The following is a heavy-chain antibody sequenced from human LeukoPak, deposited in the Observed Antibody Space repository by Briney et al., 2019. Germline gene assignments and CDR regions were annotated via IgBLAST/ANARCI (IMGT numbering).Heavy chain of an antibody. CDR2: IQNKGQSYTT. CDR3: ASLIPDY. J-gene: IGHJ4*02. V-gene: IGHV3-72*01. D-gene: IGHD2-21*01. CDR1: GGSFSDRH. Sequence: LTLTCAVYGGSFSDRHMDWDRQARGKGLEWVGRIQNKGQSYTTEYAASMRGRFILSRDDSKSSLYLQMNSLKSEDTAVYYCASLIPDYWGQGTLVTVSS.